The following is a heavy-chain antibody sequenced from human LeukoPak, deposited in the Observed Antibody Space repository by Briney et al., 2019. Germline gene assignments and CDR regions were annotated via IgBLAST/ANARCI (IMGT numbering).Heavy chain of an antibody. Sequence: ASVKVSCKASGYTFTSYDINWVRQATGQGLEWMRWMNPNSGNTGYAQKFQGRVTMTRNTSISTAYMELSSLRSEDTAVYYCARLSVDYDFWSGYYTSSSYYYGMDVWGQGTTATVSS. CDR1: GYTFTSYD. V-gene: IGHV1-8*01. CDR2: MNPNSGNT. D-gene: IGHD3-3*01. CDR3: ARLSVDYDFWSGYYTSSSYYYGMDV. J-gene: IGHJ6*02.